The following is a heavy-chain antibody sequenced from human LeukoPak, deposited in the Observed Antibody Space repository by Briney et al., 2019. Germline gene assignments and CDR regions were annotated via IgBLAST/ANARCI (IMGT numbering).Heavy chain of an antibody. CDR1: GFTFSSYW. CDR2: IKQDGSEK. D-gene: IGHD3-10*01. J-gene: IGHJ6*03. Sequence: PGGSLRLSCAASGFTFSSYWMSWVRQAPGKGLEWVANIKQDGSEKYYVDSVKGRFTISRDNAKNSLYLQMNSLRAEDTAVYYCARDHGFGELYYYYYYMDVWGKGTTVTISS. V-gene: IGHV3-7*01. CDR3: ARDHGFGELYYYYYYMDV.